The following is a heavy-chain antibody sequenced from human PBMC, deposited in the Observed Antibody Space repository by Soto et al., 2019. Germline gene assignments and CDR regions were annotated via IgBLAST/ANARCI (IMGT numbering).Heavy chain of an antibody. D-gene: IGHD3-10*01. Sequence: ASVKVSCKASGYTFTSYAMHWVRQAPGQRLEWMGWINAGNGNTKYSQKFQGRVTITRDTSASTAYMELSSLRSEDTAVYYCARDQELLWFGELLMSIDYWGQGTLVTVSS. CDR3: ARDQELLWFGELLMSIDY. J-gene: IGHJ4*02. CDR1: GYTFTSYA. CDR2: INAGNGNT. V-gene: IGHV1-3*01.